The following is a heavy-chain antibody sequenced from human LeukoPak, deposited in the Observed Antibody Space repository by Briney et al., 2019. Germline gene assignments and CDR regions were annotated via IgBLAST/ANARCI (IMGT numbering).Heavy chain of an antibody. D-gene: IGHD1-7*01. V-gene: IGHV3-23*01. CDR2: VSGRGGTT. J-gene: IGHJ4*02. Sequence: GGSLRLSCAASGFTFSTYSMNWVRQAPGKGLEWVSGVSGRGGTTDYADSVKGRFIISRDNSKNMLFLQMNSLRAEDTAVYYCTKDVNWNYKGLFEHWGQGTLVTVSS. CDR1: GFTFSTYS. CDR3: TKDVNWNYKGLFEH.